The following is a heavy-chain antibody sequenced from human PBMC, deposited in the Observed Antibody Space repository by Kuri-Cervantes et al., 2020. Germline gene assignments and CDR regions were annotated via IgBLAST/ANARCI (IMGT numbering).Heavy chain of an antibody. V-gene: IGHV4-59*01. CDR1: GGSISSYY. CDR3: ARSGLTYYGLGNDAFDI. Sequence: GSLRLSCTVSGGSISSYYWSWIRQPPGKGLEWIGYIYYSGSTNYNPSLKSRVTISVDTSKNQFSLKLSSVTAADTAVYYCARSGLTYYGLGNDAFDIWGQGTMVTVSS. D-gene: IGHD3-10*01. J-gene: IGHJ3*02. CDR2: IYYSGST.